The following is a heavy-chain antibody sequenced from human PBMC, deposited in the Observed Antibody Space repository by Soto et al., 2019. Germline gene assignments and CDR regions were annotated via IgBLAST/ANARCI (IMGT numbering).Heavy chain of an antibody. Sequence: EMQLVESGGGLVQPGGSLRLSCVASGLSFRNYWVHWVRQAPGKGLEWVSRINTDGTYTSNADPVKGRFTISRDNAKNTLYLQMTSLRVEDTAVYFCAGFGYDWNGWDWGPGTLVTVSS. CDR3: AGFGYDWNGWD. D-gene: IGHD1-20*01. CDR2: INTDGTYT. CDR1: GLSFRNYW. V-gene: IGHV3-74*01. J-gene: IGHJ4*02.